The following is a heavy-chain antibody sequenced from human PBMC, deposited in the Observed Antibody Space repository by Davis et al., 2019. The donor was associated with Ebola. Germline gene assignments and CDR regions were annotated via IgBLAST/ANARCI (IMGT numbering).Heavy chain of an antibody. CDR1: GVTFSNYA. Sequence: PGGSLSLSCAASGVTFSNYAMSWVLQAPGLFLDSVSSISASGADIKYADSVRGRFSISRDDSKTTLYLQMDSLRAEDTAVFYCAEGGTNNFLGANWGQGTLVSVSS. V-gene: IGHV3-23*01. J-gene: IGHJ4*02. D-gene: IGHD2-8*01. CDR2: ISASGADI. CDR3: AEGGTNNFLGAN.